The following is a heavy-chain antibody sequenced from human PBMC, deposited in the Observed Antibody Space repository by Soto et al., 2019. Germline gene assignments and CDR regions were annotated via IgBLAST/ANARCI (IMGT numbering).Heavy chain of an antibody. CDR2: MNPNSGNT. CDR3: ARWDYGYYARFDY. D-gene: IGHD4-17*01. V-gene: IGHV1-8*01. Sequence: QVQLVQSGAEVKKSGASVKVSCKASGYTFTSHDINWVRQATGQGLEWMGWMNPNSGNTGYAQKFQGRVTMTRNTSISTAYMKLSSLRSEDTAVYYCARWDYGYYARFDYWGQGTLVTVSS. CDR1: GYTFTSHD. J-gene: IGHJ4*02.